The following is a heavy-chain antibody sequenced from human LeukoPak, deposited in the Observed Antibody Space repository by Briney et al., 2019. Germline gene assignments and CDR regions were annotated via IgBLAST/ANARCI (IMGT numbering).Heavy chain of an antibody. J-gene: IGHJ4*02. V-gene: IGHV4-34*01. Sequence: PSETLSLTCAVYGESFNDHYWNWIRQPPGKGLEWIGEINHSGGTNYNPSLKSRVALSVDTPKNQFSLRLNSVSDADTATYYCARPLTGTYGFAFWSQGTPVLVST. D-gene: IGHD1-14*01. CDR1: GESFNDHY. CDR2: INHSGGT. CDR3: ARPLTGTYGFAF.